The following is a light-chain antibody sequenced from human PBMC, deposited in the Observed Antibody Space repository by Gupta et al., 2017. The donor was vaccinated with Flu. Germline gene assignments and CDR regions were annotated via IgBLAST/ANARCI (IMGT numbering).Light chain of an antibody. V-gene: IGLV2-11*01. Sequence: QSALTPPRSVSGSPGQSVTISCTGTSSDVGGYNYVSWYQQHPGKAPRLMIYDVSKWLSGVPDRFSGSKSGNTASLTISGLQAEDEADYYCCSYAGSDVWVFGGGTKLTVL. CDR1: SSDVGGYNY. CDR2: DVS. CDR3: CSYAGSDVWV. J-gene: IGLJ3*02.